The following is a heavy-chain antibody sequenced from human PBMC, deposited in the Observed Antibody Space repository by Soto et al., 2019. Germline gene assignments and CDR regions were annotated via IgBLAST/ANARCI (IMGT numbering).Heavy chain of an antibody. J-gene: IGHJ4*02. CDR1: GFTFSGYA. CDR3: AKGFYGDAVAYLDY. CDR2: ISGSGGST. V-gene: IGHV3-23*01. D-gene: IGHD4-17*01. Sequence: GSLRLSCAASGFTFSGYAMSWVRQAPGKGLEWVSAISGSGGSTYYADSVKGRFTISRDNSKNTLYLQMNSLRAEDTAVYYCAKGFYGDAVAYLDYWGQGPLVTVSS.